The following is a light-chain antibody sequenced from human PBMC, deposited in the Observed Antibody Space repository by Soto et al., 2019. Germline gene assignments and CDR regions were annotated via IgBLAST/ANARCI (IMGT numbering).Light chain of an antibody. Sequence: DVQMTQIPSSLSASVGDRVTITCRASQAISNYLAWYHQKPWKPPKFLIYAASALQSGVPSRFSGSGSGTNFTLTISILQLEDVATYFCQKYNSALFFGGGIKVEIK. J-gene: IGKJ4*01. V-gene: IGKV1-27*01. CDR3: QKYNSALF. CDR2: AAS. CDR1: QAISNY.